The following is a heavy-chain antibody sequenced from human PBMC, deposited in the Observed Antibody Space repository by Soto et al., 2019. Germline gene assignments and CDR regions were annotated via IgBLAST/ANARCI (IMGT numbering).Heavy chain of an antibody. Sequence: PGGSLRLSCAASGFTFSSYSMNWVRQAPGKGLEWGSSISSSSSYIYYADSVKGRFTISRDNAKNTLYLQMNSLRAEDTAVYYCAKDQTAAAEYMDVWGKGTTVTVSS. CDR3: AKDQTAAAEYMDV. CDR1: GFTFSSYS. D-gene: IGHD6-13*01. CDR2: ISSSSSYI. V-gene: IGHV3-21*01. J-gene: IGHJ6*03.